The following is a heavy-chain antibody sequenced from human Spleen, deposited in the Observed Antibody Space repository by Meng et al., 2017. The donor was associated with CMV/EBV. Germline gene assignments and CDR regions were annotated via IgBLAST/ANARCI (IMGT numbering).Heavy chain of an antibody. CDR1: GGSISSGTYY. V-gene: IGHV4-31*04. CDR3: ARYVFDSSSLYSNWFDP. D-gene: IGHD3-22*01. CDR2: IHYSGST. J-gene: IGHJ5*02. Sequence: VRLEEAGPGLVKPSGTLSLTCTVSGGSISSGTYYWGWIRQLPGKGLEWIAYIHYSGSTYYSPSLKSRVTISVDTSRNQLSLKLSSMTAADTAVYYCARYVFDSSSLYSNWFDPWGQGTLVTVSS.